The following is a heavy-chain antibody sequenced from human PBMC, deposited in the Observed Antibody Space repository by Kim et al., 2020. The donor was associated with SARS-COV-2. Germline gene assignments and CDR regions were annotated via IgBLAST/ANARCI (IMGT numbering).Heavy chain of an antibody. J-gene: IGHJ6*02. CDR3: ARDPGGNSGSYYFYYYGMDV. CDR1: GFTFSSYG. CDR2: IWYDGSNK. D-gene: IGHD1-26*01. V-gene: IGHV3-33*01. Sequence: GGSLRLSCAASGFTFSSYGMHWVRQAPGKGLEWVAVIWYDGSNKYYADSVKGRFTISRDNSKNTLYLQMNSLRAEDTAVYYCARDPGGNSGSYYFYYYGMDVWGQGTTVTVSS.